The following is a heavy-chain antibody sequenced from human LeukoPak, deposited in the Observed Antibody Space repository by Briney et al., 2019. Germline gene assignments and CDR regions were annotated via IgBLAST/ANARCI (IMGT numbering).Heavy chain of an antibody. V-gene: IGHV4-34*01. J-gene: IGHJ4*02. CDR1: GGSFSGYY. Sequence: SETLSLTCAVYGGSFSGYYWSWIRQPPGKGLEWIGEINHSGSTNYNPSLKSRVTISVDTSKNQFSLKLNSVTAADTAVYYCARRDGSGSYYPTAFDYWGQGTLVTVSS. D-gene: IGHD3-10*01. CDR3: ARRDGSGSYYPTAFDY. CDR2: INHSGST.